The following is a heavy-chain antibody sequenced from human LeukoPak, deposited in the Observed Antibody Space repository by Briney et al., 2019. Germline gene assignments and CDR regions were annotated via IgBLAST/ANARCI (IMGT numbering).Heavy chain of an antibody. CDR2: IYYSGST. J-gene: IGHJ5*02. CDR3: ARKGYCSGGTCYSNWFDP. CDR1: GGSISSYY. Sequence: SETLSLTCIVSGGSISSYYWSWIRQPPGKGLEWIGYIYYSGSTNYNSSLKSRVTISVDTSKNQFSLKLSSVTAADTAVYYCARKGYCSGGTCYSNWFDPWGQGTLVTVSS. D-gene: IGHD2-15*01. V-gene: IGHV4-59*01.